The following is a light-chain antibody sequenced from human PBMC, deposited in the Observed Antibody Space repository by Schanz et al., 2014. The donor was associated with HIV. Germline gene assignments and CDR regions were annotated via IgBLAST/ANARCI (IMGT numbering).Light chain of an antibody. J-gene: IGKJ3*01. CDR3: QQYGSS. CDR2: GAS. Sequence: EIVLTQSPGTLSLSPGERATLSCRASQSVSSSYLAWYQQKPGQAPRLLIYGASNRATGIPARFSGSGSGTEFTLTISRLEPEDFAVYYCQQYGSSFGPGTKVEIK. CDR1: QSVSSSY. V-gene: IGKV3-20*01.